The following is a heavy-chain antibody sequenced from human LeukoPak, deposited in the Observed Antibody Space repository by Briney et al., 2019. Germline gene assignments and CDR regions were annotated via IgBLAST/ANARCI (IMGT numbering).Heavy chain of an antibody. J-gene: IGHJ4*02. CDR2: IYTSGST. Sequence: SETLSLTCTVSGGSISSGSYYWSWIRQPAGKGLEWIGRIYTSGSTNYNPSLKSRVTISVDTSKNQFSLKLSSVTAADTAVYYCARAGWLQSEGFNYWGQGTLVTVSS. D-gene: IGHD5-24*01. CDR1: GGSISSGSYY. V-gene: IGHV4-61*02. CDR3: ARAGWLQSEGFNY.